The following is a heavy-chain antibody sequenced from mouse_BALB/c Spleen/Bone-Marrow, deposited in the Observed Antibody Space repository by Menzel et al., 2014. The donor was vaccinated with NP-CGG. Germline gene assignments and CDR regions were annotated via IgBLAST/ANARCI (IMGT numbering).Heavy chain of an antibody. J-gene: IGHJ4*01. CDR3: ARDRGRNFYAMDY. CDR2: IWAGGST. Sequence: VQRVESGPGLVAPSQRLSIPCTVSGFSLTSYGVHWVRQPPGKGLEWLGVIWAGGSTNYNSALMSRLSINKDNSKSQVFLKMNSLQTDDTAMYYCARDRGRNFYAMDYWGQGTSVTVSS. V-gene: IGHV2-9*02. D-gene: IGHD2-1*01. CDR1: GFSLTSYG.